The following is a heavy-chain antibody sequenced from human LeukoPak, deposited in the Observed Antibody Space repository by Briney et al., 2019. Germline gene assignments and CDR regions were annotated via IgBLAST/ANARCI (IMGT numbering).Heavy chain of an antibody. J-gene: IGHJ4*02. Sequence: PSETLSLTCTVSGGSISSHYWSWIRQPPGKGLEWIGYIYYSGSTNYNPSLKSRVTISVDTYKNQFSLKLSSVTAADTAVYYCARWTFWTGYRYVDYWGQGTLVTVSS. CDR1: GGSISSHY. CDR2: IYYSGST. V-gene: IGHV4-59*11. D-gene: IGHD3/OR15-3a*01. CDR3: ARWTFWTGYRYVDY.